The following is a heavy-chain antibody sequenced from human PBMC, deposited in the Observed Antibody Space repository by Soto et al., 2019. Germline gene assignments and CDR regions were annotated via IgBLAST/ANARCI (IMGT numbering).Heavy chain of an antibody. J-gene: IGHJ5*02. CDR2: IYYGGTT. CDR3: ARLGAYYQSLDP. V-gene: IGHV4-61*08. CDR1: GGSLSSSDYY. D-gene: IGHD3-22*01. Sequence: SETLSLTCTVSGGSLSSSDYYWSWLRQPPGKGLEWIGYIYYGGTTTNNPSLNSRVAISIDTSKNQFSLTLRSVTAADTAVYYCARLGAYYQSLDPWGQGILVTVSS.